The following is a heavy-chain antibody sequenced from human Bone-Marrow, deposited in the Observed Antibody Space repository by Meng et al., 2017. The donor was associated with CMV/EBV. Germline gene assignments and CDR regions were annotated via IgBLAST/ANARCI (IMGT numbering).Heavy chain of an antibody. CDR3: ARQLPITIFGVVTYYFDF. Sequence: ASVKVSCKASGYSFSNYGITWVRQAPGQGLEWMGWITTLNGDTDSAQKFQDRVAMTTDTSTGTAYMELRSLRSDDTAVYYCARQLPITIFGVVTYYFDFWGQGTRVTGSS. CDR1: GYSFSNYG. CDR2: ITTLNGDT. V-gene: IGHV1-18*01. D-gene: IGHD3-3*01. J-gene: IGHJ4*02.